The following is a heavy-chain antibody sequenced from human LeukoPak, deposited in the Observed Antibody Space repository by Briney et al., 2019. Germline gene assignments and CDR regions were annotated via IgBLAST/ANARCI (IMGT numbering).Heavy chain of an antibody. V-gene: IGHV3-11*04. Sequence: GGSLRLSCAASGFTCSYDYMTLIRQAPGKGLEWVSYISSSGSAIYYADSVKGRFTISRDNAKNSLYLQMNRMRREDTAVYYCARRIAAAGGFDYWGQGTLVTVSS. CDR1: GFTCSYDY. CDR3: ARRIAAAGGFDY. D-gene: IGHD6-13*01. CDR2: ISSSGSAI. J-gene: IGHJ4*02.